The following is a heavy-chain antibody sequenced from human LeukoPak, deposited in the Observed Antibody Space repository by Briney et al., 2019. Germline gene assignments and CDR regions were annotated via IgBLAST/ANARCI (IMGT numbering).Heavy chain of an antibody. CDR2: IHNGGGTT. CDR3: SVNTFGTWDY. V-gene: IGHV3-23*01. CDR1: GFTFSSYT. D-gene: IGHD3-10*02. J-gene: IGHJ4*02. Sequence: GGSLRLSCTASGFTFSSYTMNWVRQAPGKGLEWVSAIHNGGGTTSYADSVKGRFTISRDNSKNTLYLQMNNLRAEDTAMYYCSVNTFGTWDYWGQGTLVSVSS.